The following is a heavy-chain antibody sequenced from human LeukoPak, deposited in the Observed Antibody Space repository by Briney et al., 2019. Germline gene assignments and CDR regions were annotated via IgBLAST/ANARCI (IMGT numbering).Heavy chain of an antibody. V-gene: IGHV4-59*01. CDR1: GDSIRTYY. D-gene: IGHD2-15*01. J-gene: IGHJ4*02. Sequence: SETLSLTCTVSGDSIRTYYWSWIRQPPGEGLEWIGSIYYSGSTNYNPSLKGRVTISLDTSKNQFSLKVSSVTAADTAVYYCARALTPGYCSGGACSYFDYWGQGTLATVSS. CDR2: IYYSGST. CDR3: ARALTPGYCSGGACSYFDY.